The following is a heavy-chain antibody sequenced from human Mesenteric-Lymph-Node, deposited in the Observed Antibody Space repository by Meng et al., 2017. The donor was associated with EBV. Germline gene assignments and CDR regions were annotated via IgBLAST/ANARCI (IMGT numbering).Heavy chain of an antibody. J-gene: IGHJ4*02. CDR3: ARRPSRGGATDY. V-gene: IGHV4-34*01. D-gene: IGHD3-16*01. Sequence: VQLQQWGAGLLKPSETLSLTCAVYGGSFGGDFWSWSRQPPGKGLEWIGEMNHSGSNNYNPSLKSRVTISVDTSRNQFSLRLTSVTAADTAVYYCARRPSRGGATDYWGQGTLVTVSS. CDR2: MNHSGSN. CDR1: GGSFGGDF.